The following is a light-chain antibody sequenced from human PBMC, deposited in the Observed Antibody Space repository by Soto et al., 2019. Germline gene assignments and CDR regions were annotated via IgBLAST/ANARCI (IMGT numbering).Light chain of an antibody. CDR1: SSTIGSNY. CDR3: AAWDGSLGGPYV. CDR2: RND. J-gene: IGLJ1*01. V-gene: IGLV1-47*01. Sequence: QSVLTQPPSASGTPGQRVTISCSGGSSTIGSNYVYWYQQVPGTAPKLLISRNDQRPSGVPDRFSGSKSGTSASLAISGLRSEDEGDYYCAAWDGSLGGPYVFGTGTKLTVL.